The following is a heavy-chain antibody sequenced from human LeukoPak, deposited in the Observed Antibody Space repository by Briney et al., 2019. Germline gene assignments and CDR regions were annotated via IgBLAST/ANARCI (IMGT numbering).Heavy chain of an antibody. CDR3: ARDAGYCSSTSCYTGGFDY. CDR2: IIPVFGTA. CDR1: GGTFSSYA. D-gene: IGHD2-2*02. V-gene: IGHV1-69*13. Sequence: SVKVSCKASGGTFSSYAISWVRQAPGQGLEWMAGIIPVFGTANYAQKFQGRVTITADESTSTAYMELSSLRSEDTAVYYCARDAGYCSSTSCYTGGFDYWGQGTLVTVSS. J-gene: IGHJ4*02.